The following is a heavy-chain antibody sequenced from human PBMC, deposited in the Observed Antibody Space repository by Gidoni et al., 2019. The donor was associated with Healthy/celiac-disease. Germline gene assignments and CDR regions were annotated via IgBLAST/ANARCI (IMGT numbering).Heavy chain of an antibody. CDR3: ARGGYSYGYHMDV. CDR2: IWYDGSNK. V-gene: IGHV3-33*01. J-gene: IGHJ6*02. D-gene: IGHD5-18*01. CDR1: GFTFSRYG. Sequence: QVQLVESGGGVVQPGRSLRLSCAASGFTFSRYGMHWVRQAPGQGVEWVVVIWYDGSNKYYEDSVKGRFTISRDNSKNTLYLQMNSLRAEDTAVYYCARGGYSYGYHMDVWGQGTTVTVSS.